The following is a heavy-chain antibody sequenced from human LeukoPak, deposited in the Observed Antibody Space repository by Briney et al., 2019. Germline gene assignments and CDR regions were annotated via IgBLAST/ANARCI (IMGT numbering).Heavy chain of an antibody. CDR3: ARVVLLWFGESTYYYYGMDV. D-gene: IGHD3-10*01. J-gene: IGHJ6*04. Sequence: SVKVSCKASAGTFSSYAISWVRQAPGQGLEWMGGIIPIFGTANYAQKFQGRVTITADKSTSTAYMELSSLRSEDTAVYYCARVVLLWFGESTYYYYGMDVWGKGTTVTVSS. V-gene: IGHV1-69*06. CDR1: AGTFSSYA. CDR2: IIPIFGTA.